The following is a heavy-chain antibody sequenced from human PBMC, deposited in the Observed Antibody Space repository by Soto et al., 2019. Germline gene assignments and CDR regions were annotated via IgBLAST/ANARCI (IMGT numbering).Heavy chain of an antibody. J-gene: IGHJ6*02. CDR1: GFTVSSDS. Sequence: EVQLVETGGDLIQPGGSLRLSCAASGFTVSSDSMTWFRQAPGKGLEWISIIYSDNNTDYADSVKGRFSISRDTSKYILYLQMNSLRAEDTAEYYCARHYSAMGVLGQGTTVTVSS. CDR2: IYSDNNT. CDR3: ARHYSAMGV. V-gene: IGHV3-53*02.